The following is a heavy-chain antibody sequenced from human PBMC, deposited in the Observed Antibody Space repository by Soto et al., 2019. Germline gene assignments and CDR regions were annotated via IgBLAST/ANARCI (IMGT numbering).Heavy chain of an antibody. CDR3: ARAIRGFSYVVDY. V-gene: IGHV3-48*02. CDR2: ISGSGATK. D-gene: IGHD5-18*01. J-gene: IGHJ4*02. Sequence: LRLSCAASGFTFSSHSINWVRQAPGKGLEWVSYISGSGATKYYADSVKGRFTISRDNARNSLYLQMSSLSDEDTAVYYCARAIRGFSYVVDYWGQGTLVTVSS. CDR1: GFTFSSHS.